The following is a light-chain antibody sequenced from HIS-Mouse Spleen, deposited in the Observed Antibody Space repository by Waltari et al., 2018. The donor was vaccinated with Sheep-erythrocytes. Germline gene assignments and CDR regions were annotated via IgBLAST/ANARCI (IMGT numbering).Light chain of an antibody. J-gene: IGLJ2*01. CDR1: SSDVGGDNY. Sequence: QSALTQPPSASGSPGQSVTISCTGTSSDVGGDNYVSWYQQHPGKAPKLMIYEVSKRPSGVPDRFSGSKSGNTASLTVSGLQAEDEADYYCQAWDSSTVVFGGGTKLTVL. V-gene: IGLV2-8*01. CDR2: EVS. CDR3: QAWDSSTVV.